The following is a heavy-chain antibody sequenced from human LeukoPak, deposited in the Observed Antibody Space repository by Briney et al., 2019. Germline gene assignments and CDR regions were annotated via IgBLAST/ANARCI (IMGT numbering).Heavy chain of an antibody. CDR3: ARDLWYSSGWSASGMDV. Sequence: ASVKVSCKASGYTFTSYGISWVRQAPGQGLEWMGWISAYNGNTNYAQKLQGRVSMTTDTSTSTAYIDLRSLRSDDTAVYYCARDLWYSSGWSASGMDVWGKGTTVTISS. CDR1: GYTFTSYG. J-gene: IGHJ6*03. D-gene: IGHD6-19*01. V-gene: IGHV1-18*01. CDR2: ISAYNGNT.